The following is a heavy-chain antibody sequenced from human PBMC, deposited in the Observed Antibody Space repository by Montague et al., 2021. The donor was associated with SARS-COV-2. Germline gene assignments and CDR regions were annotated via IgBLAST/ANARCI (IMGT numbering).Heavy chain of an antibody. V-gene: IGHV3-48*03. Sequence: SLRLSCAGSGFPFSSYELSWIRQAPGKGLEWVSYIGSTGTTIYYADSVKDRFTISRDNAKNSLYLQLNRLRVDDTAVYYCARDAGATGGQYAFDLWGRGTMVTVSS. D-gene: IGHD3-10*01. CDR3: ARDAGATGGQYAFDL. J-gene: IGHJ3*01. CDR2: IGSTGTTI. CDR1: GFPFSSYE.